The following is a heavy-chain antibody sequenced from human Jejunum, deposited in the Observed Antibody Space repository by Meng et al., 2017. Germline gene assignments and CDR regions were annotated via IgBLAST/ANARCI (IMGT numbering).Heavy chain of an antibody. CDR3: ARGVGDIRFGFDY. Sequence: QVHLQGSGPGLVKPSGTLSLTCEVSGDSISSTSWWDWLRQPPGKGLEWIGEIYHSGRSNFIPSLKSRVSISLDESKNQFSLTLNSVTAADTAVYYCARGVGDIRFGFDYWGQGILVTVSS. CDR2: IYHSGRS. CDR1: GDSISSTSW. J-gene: IGHJ4*02. V-gene: IGHV4-4*02. D-gene: IGHD3-10*01.